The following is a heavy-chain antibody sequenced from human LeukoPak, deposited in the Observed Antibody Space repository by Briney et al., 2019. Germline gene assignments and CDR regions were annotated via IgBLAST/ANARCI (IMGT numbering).Heavy chain of an antibody. D-gene: IGHD3-22*01. Sequence: GGSLRLSCAASGFTFSSYEMNWVRQAPGKGLEWVSYISSSGSTIYYADSVKGRFTISRDNSKNTLYLQMNSLRAEDTAVYYCAKSYYYYDSSGYYHPRGGYFDYWGQGTLVTVSS. CDR2: ISSSGSTI. J-gene: IGHJ4*02. CDR1: GFTFSSYE. CDR3: AKSYYYYDSSGYYHPRGGYFDY. V-gene: IGHV3-48*03.